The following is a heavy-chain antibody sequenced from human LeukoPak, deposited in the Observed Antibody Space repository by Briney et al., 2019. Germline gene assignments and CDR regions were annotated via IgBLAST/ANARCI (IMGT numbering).Heavy chain of an antibody. Sequence: PGGSLRLSCAASGFSVSNTYMSWVRQAPGKGLEWVSIIYSGGNTYYADSVKGRFTISRDNSKNTLYLQMNRLRPEDTAVYYCAKKTWDSSAWYFFDYWGQGTLVTVSS. J-gene: IGHJ4*02. CDR3: AKKTWDSSAWYFFDY. V-gene: IGHV3-53*01. D-gene: IGHD3-22*01. CDR1: GFSVSNTY. CDR2: IYSGGNT.